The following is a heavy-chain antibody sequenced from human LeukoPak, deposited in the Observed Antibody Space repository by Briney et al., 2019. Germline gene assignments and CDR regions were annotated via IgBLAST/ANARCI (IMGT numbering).Heavy chain of an antibody. CDR1: GYTFTSYG. D-gene: IGHD5-12*01. Sequence: ASVKVSCKASGYTFTSYGISWVRQAPGQGLEWMGWISAYNGNTNYAQKLQGRVTMTTDTSTSTAYMELRSLGSDDTAVYYCARVAYGGYVAYYYYGMDVWGQGTTVTVSS. CDR3: ARVAYGGYVAYYYYGMDV. V-gene: IGHV1-18*01. CDR2: ISAYNGNT. J-gene: IGHJ6*02.